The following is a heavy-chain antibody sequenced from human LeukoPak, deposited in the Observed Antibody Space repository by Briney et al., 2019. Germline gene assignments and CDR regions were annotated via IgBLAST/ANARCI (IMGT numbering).Heavy chain of an antibody. CDR1: GFTFSSYG. J-gene: IGHJ4*02. V-gene: IGHV3-30*03. CDR3: ARGPFGQCSSTSCYYFDY. CDR2: ISYDGSNK. D-gene: IGHD2-2*01. Sequence: GRSLRLSCAASGFTFSSYGMHWVRQAPGKGLEWVAVISYDGSNKYYADSVKGRFTISRDNSKNTLFLQMNSLRAEDTAVYYCARGPFGQCSSTSCYYFDYWGQGTLVTVSS.